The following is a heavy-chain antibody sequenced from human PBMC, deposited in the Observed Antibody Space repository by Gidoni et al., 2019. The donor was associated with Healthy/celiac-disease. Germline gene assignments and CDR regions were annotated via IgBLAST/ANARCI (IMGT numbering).Heavy chain of an antibody. CDR3: ARGGIVATFEY. D-gene: IGHD5-12*01. V-gene: IGHV4-61*01. CDR2: IDDSGGP. Sequence: QVQLQESGPGLGKPEETLALTGTGSGGSVSSGSYYWSWIRQPPGKGMEWIGFIDDSGGPNYNPSLPSRVPISVDPSKNQFSLQLSSVTAADTAVYSCARGGIVATFEYWGQGTLVTVSS. CDR1: GGSVSSGSYY. J-gene: IGHJ4*02.